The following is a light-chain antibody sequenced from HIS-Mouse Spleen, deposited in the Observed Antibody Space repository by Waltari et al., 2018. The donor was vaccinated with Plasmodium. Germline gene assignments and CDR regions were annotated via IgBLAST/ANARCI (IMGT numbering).Light chain of an antibody. CDR3: QQSYSTWT. CDR2: AAS. Sequence: DIKMTQSPSSLSASVGARVPITCRASQSISNSLNWYQQKPGKAPQFLIYAASTLQSGVPSRFSGSGSGTDFTLTISSLQPEDFATYYCQQSYSTWTFGQGTKVEIK. J-gene: IGKJ1*01. V-gene: IGKV1-39*01. CDR1: QSISNS.